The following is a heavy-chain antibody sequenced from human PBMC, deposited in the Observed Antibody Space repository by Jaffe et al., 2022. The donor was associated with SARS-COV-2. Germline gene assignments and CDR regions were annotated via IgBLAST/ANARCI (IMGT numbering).Heavy chain of an antibody. D-gene: IGHD2-2*01. J-gene: IGHJ5*02. V-gene: IGHV4-38-2*02. CDR2: IYYSGST. Sequence: QVQLQESGPGLVKPSETLSLTCTVSGYSISSGYHWGWIRQPPGKGLEWIGSIYYSGSTYYNPSLKSRVTISVDRSKNQFSLKLSSVTAADTAVYYCARDTKYCSSTSCVPGWFDPWGQGTLVTVSS. CDR1: GYSISSGYH. CDR3: ARDTKYCSSTSCVPGWFDP.